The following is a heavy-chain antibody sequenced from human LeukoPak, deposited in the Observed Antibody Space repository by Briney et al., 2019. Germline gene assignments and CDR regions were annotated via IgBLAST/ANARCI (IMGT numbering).Heavy chain of an antibody. D-gene: IGHD1-1*01. CDR2: IRSKANSYAT. J-gene: IGHJ4*02. Sequence: GGSLRLSCAASGFTFSNYGISWVRQASGKGLEWVGRIRSKANSYATVYAASVKGRFTISRDDSKNTAYLQMNSLKTEDTAVYYCTSGLSVRRSNNTPVDYWGQGTLVTVSS. CDR3: TSGLSVRRSNNTPVDY. V-gene: IGHV3-73*01. CDR1: GFTFSNYG.